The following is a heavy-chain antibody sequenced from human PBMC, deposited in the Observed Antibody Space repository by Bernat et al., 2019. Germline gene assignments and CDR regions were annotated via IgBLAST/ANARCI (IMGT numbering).Heavy chain of an antibody. Sequence: QVQLVESGGGLVKPGGSLRLSCAASGFIFSDHYMSWIRQAPGKGLEWVSYISSSSSYTNYADSVKGRFTISRDNAKNSLYLQMNSLRAEDTAVYYCARGIEFGYSRAWYLDYWGQGTRVTVSS. CDR1: GFIFSDHY. CDR2: ISSSSSYT. D-gene: IGHD6-25*01. CDR3: ARGIEFGYSRAWYLDY. J-gene: IGHJ4*02. V-gene: IGHV3-11*05.